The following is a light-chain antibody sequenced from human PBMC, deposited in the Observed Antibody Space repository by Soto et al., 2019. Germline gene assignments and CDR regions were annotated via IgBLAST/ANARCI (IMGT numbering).Light chain of an antibody. Sequence: DIQMTQSPSSLSASVGDRVTITCRASQGIKSDLGWYQQKPGKAPKRLIYTASSLQSGVPSRFSGRGSGTEFTLTISNLHTEEFAIYYHVQHNSFPFTFGPGTRVDI. V-gene: IGKV1-17*02. CDR1: QGIKSD. J-gene: IGKJ3*01. CDR3: VQHNSFPFT. CDR2: TAS.